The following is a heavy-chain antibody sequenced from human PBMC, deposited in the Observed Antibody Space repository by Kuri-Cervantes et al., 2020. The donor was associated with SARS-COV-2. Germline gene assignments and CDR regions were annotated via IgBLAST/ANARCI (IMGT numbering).Heavy chain of an antibody. CDR2: VNHRGST. CDR1: GESFSGYY. D-gene: IGHD2-15*01. CDR3: ARGQGVAVPVALLVFLGYYMDV. V-gene: IGHV4-34*01. J-gene: IGHJ6*03. Sequence: GSLRLSCAFYGESFSGYYWNWIRQSPGKGLEWIGEVNHRGSTNYNPSLKSRVTISVDTSSKQFSLHLSSVTAADTAVYFCARGQGVAVPVALLVFLGYYMDVWGKGTTVTVSS.